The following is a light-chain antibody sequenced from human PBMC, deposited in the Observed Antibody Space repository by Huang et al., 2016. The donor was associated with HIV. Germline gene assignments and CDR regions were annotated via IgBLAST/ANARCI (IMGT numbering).Light chain of an antibody. CDR2: AAS. CDR1: QSISPY. J-gene: IGKJ2*01. V-gene: IGKV1-39*01. CDR3: QQSHSTPYT. Sequence: DIQMTQSPSSLSASVGDRVTITCRASQSISPYVNWYQQKPGNSPKVLIYAASSLQRGGPSRFSGSGSGTDFTLTISSLQPEDSATYFCQQSHSTPYTFGQGTKLQ.